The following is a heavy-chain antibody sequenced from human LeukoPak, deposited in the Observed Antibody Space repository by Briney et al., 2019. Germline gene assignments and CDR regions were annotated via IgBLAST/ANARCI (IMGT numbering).Heavy chain of an antibody. J-gene: IGHJ4*02. CDR1: GFTFSSYA. V-gene: IGHV3-11*01. CDR3: ATGSQIREADY. Sequence: GGSLRLSCAASGFTFSSYAMSWIRQAPGKGLEWVSYISRSGSDINYADSVKGRFTISRDNAKNSLYLQMNSLRAEDTAVYYCATGSQIREADYWGQGTLVTVSS. D-gene: IGHD3-10*01. CDR2: ISRSGSDI.